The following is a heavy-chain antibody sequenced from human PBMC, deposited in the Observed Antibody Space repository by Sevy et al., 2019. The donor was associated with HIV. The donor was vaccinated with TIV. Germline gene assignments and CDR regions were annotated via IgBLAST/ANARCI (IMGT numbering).Heavy chain of an antibody. V-gene: IGHV4-38-2*01. CDR3: ARVDSSGWSDY. J-gene: IGHJ4*02. D-gene: IGHD6-13*01. Sequence: SETLSLTCAVSGYSMTSGYFWGWLRQSPGKRLEWIGSLYHSGTTYYSPSLKSRVTLSVDTSKNQFSLKVRSVTAADTAVYYCARVDSSGWSDYWGQGTLVTVSS. CDR1: GYSMTSGYF. CDR2: LYHSGTT.